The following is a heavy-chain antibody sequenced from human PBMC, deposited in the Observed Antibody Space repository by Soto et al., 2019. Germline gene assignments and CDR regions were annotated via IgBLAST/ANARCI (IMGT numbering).Heavy chain of an antibody. D-gene: IGHD3-22*01. CDR3: ARETYYYDSSGYYEPRAFDI. CDR1: GFTFSSYA. J-gene: IGHJ3*02. V-gene: IGHV3-30-3*01. Sequence: GGSLRLSCAASGFTFSSYAMHWIRQAPGKGLEWVAVISYDGSNKYYADSVKGRFTISRDNSKNTLYLQMNSLRAEDTAVYYCARETYYYDSSGYYEPRAFDIWGQGTMVTVSS. CDR2: ISYDGSNK.